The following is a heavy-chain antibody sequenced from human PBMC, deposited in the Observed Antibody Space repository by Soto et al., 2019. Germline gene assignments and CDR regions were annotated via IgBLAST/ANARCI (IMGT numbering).Heavy chain of an antibody. Sequence: EVQLLESGGGLVQPGGSLRLSCAAYGFIFRNYAMSWVRQAPGKGLEWVSAISGSGGTTYYADSVKGRFIISRDSSKNTLYLHMNSLRAEDAAIYYCAKFVVATGESGGRPWHFDCGGQGALVTVSS. CDR2: ISGSGGTT. CDR3: AKFVVATGESGGRPWHFDC. J-gene: IGHJ4*02. CDR1: GFIFRNYA. D-gene: IGHD6-25*01. V-gene: IGHV3-23*01.